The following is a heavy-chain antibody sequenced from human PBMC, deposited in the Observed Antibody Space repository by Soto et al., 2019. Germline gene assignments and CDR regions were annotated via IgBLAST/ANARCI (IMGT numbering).Heavy chain of an antibody. V-gene: IGHV1-18*01. J-gene: IGHJ6*02. CDR2: INNYNGKA. Sequence: QVQLLQSGAEVRNSGASVKVSCKASGYTFSNYGTSWVRQAPGQGLEWMGWINNYNGKANYVQKVQGRVTMTTDTSTSTIYMELRSLRSDDTAVYYCARDVPRSEGFGYHFYGLDVWGQGTTVIVSS. CDR3: ARDVPRSEGFGYHFYGLDV. CDR1: GYTFSNYG. D-gene: IGHD5-12*01.